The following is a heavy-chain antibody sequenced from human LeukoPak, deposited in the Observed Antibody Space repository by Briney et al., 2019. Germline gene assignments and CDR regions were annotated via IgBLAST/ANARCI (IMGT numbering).Heavy chain of an antibody. CDR3: ARQEYCSGSSCYTWFGP. CDR2: IYPGDSDT. CDR1: GYIFTTYW. D-gene: IGHD2-15*01. J-gene: IGHJ5*02. Sequence: GESLKISCKGSGYIFTTYWIGWVRQMPGKGLEWMGIIYPGDSDTRYSPSFQGQITISADKSISTAYLQWSSLKASDTAMYYCARQEYCSGSSCYTWFGPWGQGTLVTVSS. V-gene: IGHV5-51*01.